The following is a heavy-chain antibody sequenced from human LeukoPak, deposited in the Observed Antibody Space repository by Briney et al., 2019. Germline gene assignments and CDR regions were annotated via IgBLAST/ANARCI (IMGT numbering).Heavy chain of an antibody. Sequence: SQTLSLTCTVSGGSISSGGYYWSWIRQHPGKGLEWIGYIYYSGSTYYNPSLKSRVTISVDTSKNQFSLKLSSVTAADTAVYYCARVAGGYNYGAGYYYHYMDVWGKGTTVTVSS. CDR2: IYYSGST. D-gene: IGHD5-24*01. J-gene: IGHJ6*03. CDR3: ARVAGGYNYGAGYYYHYMDV. V-gene: IGHV4-31*03. CDR1: GGSISSGGYY.